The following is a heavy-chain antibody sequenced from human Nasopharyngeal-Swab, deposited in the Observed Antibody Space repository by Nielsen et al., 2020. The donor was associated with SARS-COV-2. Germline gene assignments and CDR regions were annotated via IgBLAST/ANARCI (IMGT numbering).Heavy chain of an antibody. CDR3: ARKAGIAAAVGWFDP. D-gene: IGHD6-13*01. V-gene: IGHV1-2*06. J-gene: IGHJ5*02. Sequence: ASVKVSCKASGYTFTGYYMHWVRQAPGQGLEWMGRINPNSGGTNYAQKLQGRVTMTRDTSISTAYMELSRLRSDDTAVYYCARKAGIAAAVGWFDPWGQGTLVTVSS. CDR2: INPNSGGT. CDR1: GYTFTGYY.